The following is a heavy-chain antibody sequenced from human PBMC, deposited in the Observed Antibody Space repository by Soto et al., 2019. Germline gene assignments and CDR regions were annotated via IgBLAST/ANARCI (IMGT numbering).Heavy chain of an antibody. Sequence: SETLSLTCTVSGDSISSDYWSWIRQPPGKGLEWIGYTYYNGLTNTNPSLKSRLTISVDTSKNQFSLKLTSVTAADTAVYYCARARGSSQNLDTCAQGTLVTVSS. D-gene: IGHD6-13*01. V-gene: IGHV4-59*01. J-gene: IGHJ5*02. CDR3: ARARGSSQNLDT. CDR1: GDSISSDY. CDR2: TYYNGLT.